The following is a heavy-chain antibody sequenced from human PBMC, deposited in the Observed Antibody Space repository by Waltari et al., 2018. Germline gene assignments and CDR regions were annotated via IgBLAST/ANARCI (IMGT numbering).Heavy chain of an antibody. J-gene: IGHJ4*02. Sequence: EVQLVESGGGLVKPGGSLRLSCAASGFTFSNAWMSWVRQAPGKGLEWVSYISSSSSTIYYADSVKGRFTISRDNAKNSLYLQMNSLRAEDTAVYYCARGRTGYYTAYFDYWGQGTLVTVSS. CDR2: ISSSSSTI. D-gene: IGHD3-9*01. CDR1: GFTFSNAW. V-gene: IGHV3-48*04. CDR3: ARGRTGYYTAYFDY.